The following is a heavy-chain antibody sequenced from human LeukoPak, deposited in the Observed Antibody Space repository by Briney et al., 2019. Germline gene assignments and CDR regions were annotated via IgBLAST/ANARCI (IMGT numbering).Heavy chain of an antibody. V-gene: IGHV3-21*01. Sequence: PGGSLRLSCAASGFTFSTYNMNWVRQAPGKGLEWVSSISSSSNYIYYADSVKGRFTISRDNAKNSLYLQMNSLRAEDTDVHYCARDVGASAPDAFDIWGQGTMVTVSS. J-gene: IGHJ3*02. D-gene: IGHD1-26*01. CDR2: ISSSSNYI. CDR1: GFTFSTYN. CDR3: ARDVGASAPDAFDI.